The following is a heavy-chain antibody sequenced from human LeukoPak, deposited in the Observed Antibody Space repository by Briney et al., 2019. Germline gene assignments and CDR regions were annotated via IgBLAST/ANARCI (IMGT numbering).Heavy chain of an antibody. CDR2: IRFDGSNK. V-gene: IGHV3-30*02. CDR3: ANHLACGSTSCPPFDD. D-gene: IGHD2-2*01. Sequence: GGSLRLSCAASGFTFSTSGMHWVRQAPGKGLEWVAFIRFDGSNKYYADSVKDRFTISRDTSKNTLYLQLNSLRPEDAAVYYCANHLACGSTSCPPFDDWGQGTLVTVSS. CDR1: GFTFSTSG. J-gene: IGHJ4*02.